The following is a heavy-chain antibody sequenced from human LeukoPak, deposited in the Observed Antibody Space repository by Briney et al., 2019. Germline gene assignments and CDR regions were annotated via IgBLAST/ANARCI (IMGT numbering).Heavy chain of an antibody. D-gene: IGHD3-9*01. J-gene: IGHJ4*02. Sequence: APVKVSCKASGYTFTSYGISWVRQAPGQGLEWMGWISAYNGNTNYAQKLQGRVTMTTDTSTSTAYMEPRSLRSDDTAVYYCARGSYYDILTGYTRGLYYFDYWGQGTLVTVSS. CDR2: ISAYNGNT. CDR1: GYTFTSYG. V-gene: IGHV1-18*01. CDR3: ARGSYYDILTGYTRGLYYFDY.